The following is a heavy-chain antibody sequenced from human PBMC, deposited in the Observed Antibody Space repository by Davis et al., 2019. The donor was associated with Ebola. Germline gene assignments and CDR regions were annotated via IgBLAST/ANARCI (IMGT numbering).Heavy chain of an antibody. CDR2: ISSSGSTI. CDR1: GFTFSDYY. J-gene: IGHJ6*02. V-gene: IGHV3-11*04. D-gene: IGHD2-8*02. Sequence: GESLKISCAASGFTFSDYYMSWIRQAPGKGLEWVSYISSSGSTIYYADSVKGRFTISRDNAKNSLYLQMNSLRAEDTAVYYCARDRVVYATNYYYYGMDVWGQGTTVTVSS. CDR3: ARDRVVYATNYYYYGMDV.